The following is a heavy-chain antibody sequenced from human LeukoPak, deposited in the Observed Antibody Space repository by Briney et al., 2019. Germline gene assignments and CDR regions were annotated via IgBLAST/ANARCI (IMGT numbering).Heavy chain of an antibody. V-gene: IGHV3-33*06. CDR3: AKAGSSGWTGDYFDY. CDR2: IWYDGSNK. CDR1: GFTFSSYG. J-gene: IGHJ4*02. D-gene: IGHD6-19*01. Sequence: GGSLRLSCAAPGFTFSSYGMHWVRQAPGKGLEWVAVIWYDGSNKYYADSVKGRFTISRDNSKNTLYLQMNSLRAEDTAVYYCAKAGSSGWTGDYFDYWGQGTLVTVSS.